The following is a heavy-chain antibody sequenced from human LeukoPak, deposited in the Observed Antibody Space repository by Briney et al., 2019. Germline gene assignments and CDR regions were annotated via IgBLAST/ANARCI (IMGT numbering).Heavy chain of an antibody. CDR3: TTTGTTTTRFVDY. V-gene: IGHV3-15*01. Sequence: GGSLRLSCAASGFTFSNAWMSWVRQAPGKGLEWVGRIISKTDGRTTDYAAPVRGRFTISRDDSKNTLYLKMNGLKTEDTAVYYCTTTGTTTTRFVDYWGQGTLVTVSS. J-gene: IGHJ4*02. CDR2: IISKTDGRTT. CDR1: GFTFSNAW. D-gene: IGHD1-1*01.